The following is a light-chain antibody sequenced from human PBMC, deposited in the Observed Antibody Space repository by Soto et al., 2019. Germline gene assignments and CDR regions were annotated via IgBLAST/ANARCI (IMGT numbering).Light chain of an antibody. J-gene: IGKJ1*01. CDR3: QQYNNWPRT. V-gene: IGKV3-15*01. CDR2: GAS. Sequence: VMTHSPAALSVTTERRDTLSCRASQSVSSNLAWYQQKPGQAPRLLIYGASTRATGIPARFSGSGSGTEFTLTISSLESEDFAAYYCQQYNNWPRTFGQGTKVDI. CDR1: QSVSSN.